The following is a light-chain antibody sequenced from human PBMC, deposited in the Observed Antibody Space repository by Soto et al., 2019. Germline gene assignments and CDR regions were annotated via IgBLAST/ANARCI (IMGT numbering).Light chain of an antibody. CDR2: SDT. J-gene: IGLJ3*02. CDR3: QSYDNSLNGVV. Sequence: QSVLTQPPSVSGAPGQGVAISCTGTSSNLGAGHNVHWYQQLPGTVPKLLIYSDTNRPSGVPDRFSASKSGTSAVLAITGLQAEDEADSFCQSYDNSLNGVVFGGGTKLTVL. CDR1: SSNLGAGHN. V-gene: IGLV1-40*01.